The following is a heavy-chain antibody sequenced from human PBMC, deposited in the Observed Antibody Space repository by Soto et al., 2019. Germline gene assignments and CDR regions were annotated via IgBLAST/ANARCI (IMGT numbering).Heavy chain of an antibody. Sequence: GGSLRLSCAASGFTFSSYGMHWVRQAPGKGLEWVAVIWYDGSNKYYADSVKGRFTISRDNSKNTLYLQMNSLRAEDTAVYYCAKEQWPQKYYSDYWGQGTLVTVSS. D-gene: IGHD6-19*01. J-gene: IGHJ4*02. CDR1: GFTFSSYG. V-gene: IGHV3-33*06. CDR3: AKEQWPQKYYSDY. CDR2: IWYDGSNK.